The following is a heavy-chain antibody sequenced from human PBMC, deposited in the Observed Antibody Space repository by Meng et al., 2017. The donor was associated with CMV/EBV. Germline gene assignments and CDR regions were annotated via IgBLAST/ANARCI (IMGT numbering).Heavy chain of an antibody. CDR2: TYYRSKWYH. J-gene: IGHJ5*02. Sequence: QVQLQKAGPGLVKHSPTLSLTWAISGDSVSSNSAAWNWIRQSPSRGLEWLGRTYYRSKWYHDYAVSVKSRITINPDTSKNQFSLQLNSVSPEDTAVYYCARDPHSSSWYGWFDPWGQGTLVTVSS. D-gene: IGHD6-13*01. V-gene: IGHV6-1*01. CDR3: ARDPHSSSWYGWFDP. CDR1: GDSVSSNSAA.